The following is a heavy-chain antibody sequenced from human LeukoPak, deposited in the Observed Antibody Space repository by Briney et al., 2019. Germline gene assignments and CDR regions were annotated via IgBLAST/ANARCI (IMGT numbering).Heavy chain of an antibody. CDR2: IYYSGST. Sequence: PETLSLTCTVSGGSISSYFWSWIRQPPGKGLQWIGYIYYSGSTNYNPSLKSRLTISVDTSKNQFSLKLSSVTAADTAVYYCARKSSDSGDFDYWGQGTLVTVSS. J-gene: IGHJ4*02. CDR1: GGSISSYF. CDR3: ARKSSDSGDFDY. D-gene: IGHD4-17*01. V-gene: IGHV4-59*01.